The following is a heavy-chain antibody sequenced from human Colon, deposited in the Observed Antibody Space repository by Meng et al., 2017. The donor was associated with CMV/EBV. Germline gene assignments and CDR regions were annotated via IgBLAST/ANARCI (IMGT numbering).Heavy chain of an antibody. D-gene: IGHD5-24*01. J-gene: IGHJ4*02. Sequence: QVQVVPAGAEVKKPGSSVKVSCRTSGGSFSNYAVSWVRQAPGQGLEWMGGIVPIFVTPNYAQKFQGRVTVTADESTSTAYMELSSLTSEDTAIYYCARARDRDGLYNFDSWGQGTLVTVSS. CDR2: IVPIFVTP. CDR1: GGSFSNYA. V-gene: IGHV1-69*12. CDR3: ARARDRDGLYNFDS.